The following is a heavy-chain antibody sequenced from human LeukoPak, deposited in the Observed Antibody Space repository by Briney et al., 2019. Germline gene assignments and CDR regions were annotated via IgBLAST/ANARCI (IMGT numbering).Heavy chain of an antibody. CDR1: GSSISTDYY. J-gene: IGHJ4*02. D-gene: IGHD6-6*01. CDR2: IHHNGRI. CDR3: SRESSSSSDY. V-gene: IGHV4-38-2*02. Sequence: PSETLSLTCAVSGSSISTDYYWSWIRQPPGKELEWIGSIHHNGRIYYSPSLKSRATLSLATSKNQLSLRLSSLTAADTALYFCSRESSSSSDYWGQGTLVTVSS.